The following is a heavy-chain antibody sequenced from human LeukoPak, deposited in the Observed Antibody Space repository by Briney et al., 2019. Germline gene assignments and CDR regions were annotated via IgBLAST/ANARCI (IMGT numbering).Heavy chain of an antibody. D-gene: IGHD3-22*01. CDR3: ARYRSSGRNYYYYYMDV. Sequence: SETLSLTCTVSGGSISSYYWSWIRQPAGKGLEWIGRIYTSGSTNYNPSLKSRVNISVDTSKNQFSLKLSSVTAADTAVYYCARYRSSGRNYYYYYMDVWGKGTTVTISS. CDR2: IYTSGST. CDR1: GGSISSYY. V-gene: IGHV4-4*07. J-gene: IGHJ6*03.